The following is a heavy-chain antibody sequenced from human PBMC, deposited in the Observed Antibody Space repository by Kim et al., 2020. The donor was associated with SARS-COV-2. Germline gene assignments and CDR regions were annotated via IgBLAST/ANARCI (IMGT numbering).Heavy chain of an antibody. CDR1: GFTFSSYS. V-gene: IGHV3-21*01. CDR3: ARPRSPITGATEFDL. Sequence: GGSLRLSCTASGFTFSSYSLNWVRQAPGKGLEWVSSISSSSSHIYYADSVKGRFTISRDNAKNSVYLQMNSLRAEDTAVYYCARPRSPITGATEFDLWGQGPLVSVSS. J-gene: IGHJ4*02. D-gene: IGHD1-7*01. CDR2: ISSSSSHI.